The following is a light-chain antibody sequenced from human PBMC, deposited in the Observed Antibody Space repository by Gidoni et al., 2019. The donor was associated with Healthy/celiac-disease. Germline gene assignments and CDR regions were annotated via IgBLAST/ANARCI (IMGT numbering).Light chain of an antibody. V-gene: IGKV3-15*01. J-gene: IGKJ1*01. CDR3: QQYNNWPWT. Sequence: EIVMTQSPATLSVSPGERATLSCRASQSVSSNLAWYQQKPGPAPRLLIYGASTRAPGIPARFSGSGSGTEFTLTISSLQSEDFAVYYCQQYNNWPWTFGQGTKVEIK. CDR2: GAS. CDR1: QSVSSN.